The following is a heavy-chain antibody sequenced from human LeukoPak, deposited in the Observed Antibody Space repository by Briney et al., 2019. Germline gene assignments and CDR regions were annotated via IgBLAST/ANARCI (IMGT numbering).Heavy chain of an antibody. J-gene: IGHJ4*02. CDR2: ISSSSSYI. CDR1: GFTFSSYS. Sequence: PGGSLRLSCAASGFTFSSYSMNWVRQAPGKGLEWVSSISSSSSYIYYADSVKGRFTISRDNAKNSLYLQMNSLRAEDTAVYYCARSHQLLRDTFDYWGQGTLVTVSS. D-gene: IGHD2-15*01. CDR3: ARSHQLLRDTFDY. V-gene: IGHV3-21*01.